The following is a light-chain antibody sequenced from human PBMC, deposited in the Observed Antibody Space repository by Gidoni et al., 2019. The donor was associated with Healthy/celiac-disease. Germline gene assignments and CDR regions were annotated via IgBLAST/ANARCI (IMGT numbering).Light chain of an antibody. CDR1: KLGDKY. V-gene: IGLV3-1*01. CDR2: QDS. CDR3: QAWDSSTAYYV. J-gene: IGLJ1*01. Sequence: SYELTQPPSVSVSPAQTASITCSGDKLGDKYACWYQQKPGQSPVLVIYQDSKRPSGLPERFSGSNSGNTATLTISGTQAMDEADYYCQAWDSSTAYYVFGTGTKVTVL.